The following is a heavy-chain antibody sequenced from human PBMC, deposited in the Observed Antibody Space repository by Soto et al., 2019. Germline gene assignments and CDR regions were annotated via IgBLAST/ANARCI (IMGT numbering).Heavy chain of an antibody. CDR2: ISADNGNT. D-gene: IGHD2-15*01. CDR1: GYTFTSYG. CDR3: ARGAYCSGGSCYQNWFDP. V-gene: IGHV1-18*01. J-gene: IGHJ5*02. Sequence: ASVKVSCTASGYTFTSYGISWARQAPGQGHEWMGWISADNGNTNYAQKLQGRVTMTTDTSTSTAYMGLRSLRSDDTAVYYCARGAYCSGGSCYQNWFDPWGQGTLVTVSS.